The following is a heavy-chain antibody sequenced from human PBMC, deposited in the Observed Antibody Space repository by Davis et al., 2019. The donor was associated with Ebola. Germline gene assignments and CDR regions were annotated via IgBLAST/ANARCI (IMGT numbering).Heavy chain of an antibody. D-gene: IGHD4-17*01. CDR2: ISGSGSLI. Sequence: PGGSLRLSCAASGSAISGYYMTWIRQAPGKGLEWVSHISGSGSLIYYADSVKGRFTISRDDAENSLYLQMNSLTAEDTVLYLCARGQHGDYGWFDPWGQGILVTVSS. V-gene: IGHV3-11*01. CDR3: ARGQHGDYGWFDP. J-gene: IGHJ5*02. CDR1: GSAISGYY.